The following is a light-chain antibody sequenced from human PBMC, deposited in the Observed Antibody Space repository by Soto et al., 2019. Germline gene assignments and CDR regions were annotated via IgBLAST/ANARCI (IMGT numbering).Light chain of an antibody. J-gene: IGKJ4*01. V-gene: IGKV3-11*01. CDR1: LSVNNY. CDR3: QQCGNQALT. CDR2: HAS. Sequence: EIVLTQSPATLSLSPGDRATLSCRASLSVNNYLAWYQQKSGQAPRLLIYHASNRATGVPARFSGSGSGTDFTLTISNLEPEDFAVYYCQQCGNQALTFGGGTKVEIK.